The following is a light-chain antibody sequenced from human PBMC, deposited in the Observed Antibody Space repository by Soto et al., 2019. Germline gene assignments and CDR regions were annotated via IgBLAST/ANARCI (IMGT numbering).Light chain of an antibody. Sequence: QSALTQPASVSGSPGQSITISCTGTSSDVGAYNFVSWYQQHPGKVPKLMIFDVSSRPSGVSDRFSGSKSGNTASLTISGLQAEDEGDYYCSSYTSSSTDVFGSGTQLTVL. J-gene: IGLJ1*01. V-gene: IGLV2-14*03. CDR3: SSYTSSSTDV. CDR1: SSDVGAYNF. CDR2: DVS.